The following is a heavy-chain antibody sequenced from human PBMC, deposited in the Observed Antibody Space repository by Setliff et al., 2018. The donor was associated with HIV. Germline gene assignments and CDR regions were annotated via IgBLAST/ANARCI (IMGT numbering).Heavy chain of an antibody. Sequence: SETLSLTCSVSGGSISSYYWNWIRQPAGKGLEWIGHIYTSGSTNYNPSLKSRVTMSVDTSKNQFSLKLSSVTAADTAVYYCARDVPWGDYYYYMDVWGKGTTVTVSS. CDR1: GGSISSYY. J-gene: IGHJ6*03. CDR3: ARDVPWGDYYYYMDV. D-gene: IGHD3-16*01. V-gene: IGHV4-4*07. CDR2: IYTSGST.